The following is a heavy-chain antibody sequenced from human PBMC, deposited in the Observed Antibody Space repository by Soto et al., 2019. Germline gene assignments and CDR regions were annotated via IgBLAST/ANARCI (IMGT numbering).Heavy chain of an antibody. D-gene: IGHD1-26*01. V-gene: IGHV4-59*01. CDR1: GGSISSYY. CDR2: IYDSGST. Sequence: QVQLQESGPGLVKPSETLSLTCTVSGGSISSYYWTWIRQPPGKALEWIGNIYDSGSTSYNPSLKSRVTISVDPSKNQFSLELSSGTAADTAVYYCAREGYGYYKLPYYYYYKDVWGKGTTVTVSS. J-gene: IGHJ6*03. CDR3: AREGYGYYKLPYYYYYKDV.